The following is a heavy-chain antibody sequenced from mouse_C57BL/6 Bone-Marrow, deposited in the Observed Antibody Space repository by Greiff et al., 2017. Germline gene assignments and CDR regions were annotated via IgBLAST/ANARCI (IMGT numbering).Heavy chain of an antibody. V-gene: IGHV1-7*01. Sequence: VQLQQSGAELVKPGASVKLSCKASGYTFTSYWMHWVKQRPGQGLEWIGYIDPSSGYTKYNQKFKDKATLTADTSSSTAYMQLSSLTYEDSAVYYCARLRYWGQGTSVTVSS. J-gene: IGHJ4*01. CDR1: GYTFTSYW. CDR3: ARLRY. CDR2: IDPSSGYT. D-gene: IGHD2-12*01.